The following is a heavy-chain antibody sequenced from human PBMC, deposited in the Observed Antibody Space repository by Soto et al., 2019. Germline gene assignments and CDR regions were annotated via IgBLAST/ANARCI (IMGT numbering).Heavy chain of an antibody. Sequence: GASVKLSFKASVYTFTSYAMHWLRQAPGQRLEWMGWINDGNGNTKYSQKFQGRVTITRDTSASTAYMELSSLRSEDKDVYYCASAPKDAFDIWGQGTMVPVSS. J-gene: IGHJ3*02. V-gene: IGHV1-3*01. CDR2: INDGNGNT. CDR1: VYTFTSYA. CDR3: ASAPKDAFDI.